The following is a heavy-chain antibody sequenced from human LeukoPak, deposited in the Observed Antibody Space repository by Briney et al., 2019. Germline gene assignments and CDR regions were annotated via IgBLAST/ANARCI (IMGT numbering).Heavy chain of an antibody. CDR1: GFTFSNSW. Sequence: GGSLRLSCAGSGFTFSNSWMGWVRQAPGKGLEWVANVQHIGGETYYVDSVKGRFTISRDNAKNSVYLQMNSLGADDTAVYYCARDLTEMTTVTDDGFEIWGQGTMVTVSS. CDR3: ARDLTEMTTVTDDGFEI. CDR2: VQHIGGET. J-gene: IGHJ3*02. V-gene: IGHV3-7*01. D-gene: IGHD4-17*01.